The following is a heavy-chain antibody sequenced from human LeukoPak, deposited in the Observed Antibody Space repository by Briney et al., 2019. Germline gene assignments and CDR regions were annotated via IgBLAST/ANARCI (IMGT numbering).Heavy chain of an antibody. CDR3: ARGVARSSKFHFSYYFDY. D-gene: IGHD6-6*01. CDR1: GGSISSYY. Sequence: SETLSLTCTVSGGSISSYYWSWIRQPAGKGLEWIGRTYISGSTNYSPSLKSRVTMSVDTSKNQFSLNLSSVTAADTAVYYCARGVARSSKFHFSYYFDYWGQGTLVTVSS. V-gene: IGHV4-4*07. J-gene: IGHJ4*02. CDR2: TYISGST.